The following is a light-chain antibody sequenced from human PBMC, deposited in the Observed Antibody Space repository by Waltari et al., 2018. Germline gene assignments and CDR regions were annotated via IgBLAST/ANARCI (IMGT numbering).Light chain of an antibody. Sequence: EIVITQSPATLSVSPGERATLSCRASQSVSSNLAWYQQKPGQAPRLLLYGASTRATGIPARFSGSGSGTEFTVTISSLQSEDFAVYYCQQYNNWLYTFGQGTKLEIK. CDR1: QSVSSN. CDR3: QQYNNWLYT. CDR2: GAS. J-gene: IGKJ2*01. V-gene: IGKV3-15*01.